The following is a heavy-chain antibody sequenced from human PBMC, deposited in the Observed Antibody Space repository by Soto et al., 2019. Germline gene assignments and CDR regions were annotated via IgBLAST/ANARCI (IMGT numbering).Heavy chain of an antibody. Sequence: PSETLSLTCTVSGGSISSGDYFWSWIRQSPGKGLEWIGYISSIGSTYYNPSLKSRVSVSRDTSKNQFSLKLSSVTTTDTAVYYCARGLVIRPYYYNGMDVWGQGTTVTVSS. CDR1: GGSISSGDYF. D-gene: IGHD3-9*01. V-gene: IGHV4-30-4*01. CDR3: ARGLVIRPYYYNGMDV. J-gene: IGHJ6*02. CDR2: ISSIGST.